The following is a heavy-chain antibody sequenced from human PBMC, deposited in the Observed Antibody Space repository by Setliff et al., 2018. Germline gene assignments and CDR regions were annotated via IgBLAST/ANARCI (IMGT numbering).Heavy chain of an antibody. CDR3: ARDSRGLVPAAIEGSYYYYGMDV. J-gene: IGHJ6*02. D-gene: IGHD2-2*02. Sequence: ASVKVSCKTSGYPFTDYYIHWVRQAPGQGFEWMGRINPNSGATNFAQKFQGRVTMTRDTSISTAYMDLSRLRSDDTAVYYCARDSRGLVPAAIEGSYYYYGMDVWGQGTTVTVSS. CDR2: INPNSGAT. CDR1: GYPFTDYY. V-gene: IGHV1-2*06.